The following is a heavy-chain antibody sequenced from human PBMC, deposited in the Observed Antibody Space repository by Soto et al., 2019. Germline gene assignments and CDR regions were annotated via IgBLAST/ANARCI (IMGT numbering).Heavy chain of an antibody. V-gene: IGHV1-46*03. D-gene: IGHD5-18*01. CDR1: GYTFTSYY. CDR3: ARVYPSDTRYGYVGNNWFDP. Sequence: GASVKVSCKAPGYTFTSYYMHWVRQAPGQGLEWMGIINPSGGSTSYAQKFQGRVTMTRDTSTSTVYMELSSLRSEDTAVYYCARVYPSDTRYGYVGNNWFDPWGQGTLVTVSS. CDR2: INPSGGST. J-gene: IGHJ5*02.